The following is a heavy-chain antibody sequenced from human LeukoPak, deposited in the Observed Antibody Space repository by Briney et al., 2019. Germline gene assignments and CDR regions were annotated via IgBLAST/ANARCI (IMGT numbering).Heavy chain of an antibody. Sequence: PSETLSLTCTVSGGSVSSYYWSWIRQPPGKGLEWIGYIHYSGSTNYNPSLKSRVTISVDTSKKQFSLNLRSVTAADTAVYYCARWRAASADPFYYWGQGNLVNVSS. V-gene: IGHV4-59*02. CDR1: GGSVSSYY. CDR3: ARWRAASADPFYY. D-gene: IGHD6-13*01. CDR2: IHYSGST. J-gene: IGHJ4*02.